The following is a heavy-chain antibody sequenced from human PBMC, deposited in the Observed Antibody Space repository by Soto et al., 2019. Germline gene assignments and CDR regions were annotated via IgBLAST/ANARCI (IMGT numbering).Heavy chain of an antibody. Sequence: QVQLQESGPGLVKPSETLSLTCTVSGGSISSYYCSWIRQPPGKGLEWIGYIYYSGSTNYNPSLKSRVTISVDTSKNQFSLKLSSVTAADTAVYYCARGVRFDPWGQGTLVTVSS. CDR3: ARGVRFDP. V-gene: IGHV4-59*01. J-gene: IGHJ5*02. CDR2: IYYSGST. CDR1: GGSISSYY.